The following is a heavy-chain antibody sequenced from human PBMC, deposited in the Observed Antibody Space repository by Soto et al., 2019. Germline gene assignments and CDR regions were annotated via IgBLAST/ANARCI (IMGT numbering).Heavy chain of an antibody. Sequence: GGSLRLSCAASGFTFDDYAMHLVRQSPGKGLEWVSCISWNSGNIGYADSVKGRFTISGDNAKNSLYLQMNSLRGEDTALYYCARGRGDYFDYWGQGTLVTVSS. D-gene: IGHD3-16*01. V-gene: IGHV3-9*01. J-gene: IGHJ4*02. CDR3: ARGRGDYFDY. CDR2: ISWNSGNI. CDR1: GFTFDDYA.